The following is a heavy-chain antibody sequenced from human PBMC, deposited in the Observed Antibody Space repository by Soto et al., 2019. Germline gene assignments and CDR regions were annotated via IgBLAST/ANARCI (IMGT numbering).Heavy chain of an antibody. CDR1: GYSLTSYR. Sequence: PGESLKISCKGSGYSLTSYRIGWVRQMPGKGLEWMGIIYPGDSDTRYSPSFQGQVTISADKSISTAYLQWSSLKASDTAMYYCASQGYGSGSYYSYGMDVWGQGTTVTVSS. J-gene: IGHJ6*02. CDR3: ASQGYGSGSYYSYGMDV. CDR2: IYPGDSDT. D-gene: IGHD3-10*01. V-gene: IGHV5-51*01.